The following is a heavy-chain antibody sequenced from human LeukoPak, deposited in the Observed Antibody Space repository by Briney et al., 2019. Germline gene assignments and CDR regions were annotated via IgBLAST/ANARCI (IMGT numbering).Heavy chain of an antibody. Sequence: SETLSLTCTVSGGSVSSGSYYWSWIRQPPGKGPEWIGYIYYSGSTNYNPSLKSRVTISVDTSKNQFSPKLSSVTAADTAVYYCARVLYSSGWTLFDYWGQGTLVTVSS. D-gene: IGHD6-19*01. CDR2: IYYSGST. J-gene: IGHJ4*02. CDR1: GGSVSSGSYY. CDR3: ARVLYSSGWTLFDY. V-gene: IGHV4-61*01.